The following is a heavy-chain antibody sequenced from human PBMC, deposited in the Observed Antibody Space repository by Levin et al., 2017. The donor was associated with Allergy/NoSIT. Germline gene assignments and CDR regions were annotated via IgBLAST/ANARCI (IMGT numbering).Heavy chain of an antibody. V-gene: IGHV3-30-3*01. CDR1: GFTFSSYA. Sequence: GESLKISCAASGFTFSSYAMHWVRQAPGKGLEWVAVISYDGSNKYYADSVKGRFTISRDNSKNTLYLQMNSLRAEDTAVYYCATSLNSSLRYYYYYGMDVWGQGTTVTVSS. D-gene: IGHD6-6*01. CDR3: ATSLNSSLRYYYYYGMDV. CDR2: ISYDGSNK. J-gene: IGHJ6*02.